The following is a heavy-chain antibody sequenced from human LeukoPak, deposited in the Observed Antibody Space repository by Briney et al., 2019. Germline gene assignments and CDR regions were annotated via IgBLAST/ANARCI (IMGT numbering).Heavy chain of an antibody. Sequence: GRSLRLSCAASGFTFSSYGMHWVRQAPGKGLEWVAVISYDGSNKYYADSVKGRFTISRDNSKNTLYLQMNSLRAEDTAVYYCAKDRSRLDWFDPWGQGTLVTVSS. J-gene: IGHJ5*02. V-gene: IGHV3-30*18. CDR1: GFTFSSYG. CDR3: AKDRSRLDWFDP. CDR2: ISYDGSNK. D-gene: IGHD2-21*01.